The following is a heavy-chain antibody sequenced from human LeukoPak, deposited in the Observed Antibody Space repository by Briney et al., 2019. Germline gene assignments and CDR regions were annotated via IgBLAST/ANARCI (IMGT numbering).Heavy chain of an antibody. V-gene: IGHV3-53*01. CDR3: AVCSGDCYD. CDR2: IYSGGNT. J-gene: IGHJ4*02. Sequence: GGSLRLSCVASGFTLSSNYMNWVRQAPGKGLEWVSVIYSGGNTYYADSVMRRFAISKNDSKNTLYLQMNSLRAEDTAVYYCAVCSGDCYDWGQGTLVSVSS. D-gene: IGHD2-21*02. CDR1: GFTLSSNY.